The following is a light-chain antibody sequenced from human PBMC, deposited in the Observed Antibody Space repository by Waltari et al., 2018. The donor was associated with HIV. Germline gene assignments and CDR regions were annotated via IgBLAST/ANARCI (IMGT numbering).Light chain of an antibody. J-gene: IGLJ2*01. CDR1: KLGHKS. V-gene: IGLV3-1*01. CDR3: QAWDSTSYVV. Sequence: SYELTQPPLVSVSPGQTAIITCSGDKLGHKSVSWYQQRPGQSPLLVIYQYNKRPSGIPERFSGSNSGNTATLTIRGTQAMDEADYYCQAWDSTSYVVFGGGTKLTVL. CDR2: QYN.